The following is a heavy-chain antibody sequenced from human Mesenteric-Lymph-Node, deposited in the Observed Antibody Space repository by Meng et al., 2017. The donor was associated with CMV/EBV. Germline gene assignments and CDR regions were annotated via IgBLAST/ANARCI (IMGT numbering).Heavy chain of an antibody. CDR2: TGYDGSKN. CDR1: GFTFSFYG. V-gene: IGHV3-30*02. D-gene: IGHD1-7*01. CDR3: AKDTVYVEELMDYGMDV. J-gene: IGHJ6*02. Sequence: GESLKISCAASGFTFSFYGMHWVRQSPGKGLEWVAFTGYDGSKNYYADSVKGRFTISRDNSKNTVFLQMNNMRAEDTAVYFCAKDTVYVEELMDYGMDVWGQGTTVTVSS.